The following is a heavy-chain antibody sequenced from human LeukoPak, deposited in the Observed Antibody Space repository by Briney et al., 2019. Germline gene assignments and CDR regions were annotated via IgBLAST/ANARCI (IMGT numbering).Heavy chain of an antibody. Sequence: PGGSLRLSCAASGFTFSSYAIHWVRQAPGKGLEWVSSIFPSGGEIHYADSVRGRFTISRDNSKSTLSLQMNSLRAEDTATYYCATYRQVLLPFESWGQGTLVTVSS. CDR3: ATYRQVLLPFES. D-gene: IGHD2-8*02. CDR2: IFPSGGEI. J-gene: IGHJ5*01. CDR1: GFTFSSYA. V-gene: IGHV3-23*01.